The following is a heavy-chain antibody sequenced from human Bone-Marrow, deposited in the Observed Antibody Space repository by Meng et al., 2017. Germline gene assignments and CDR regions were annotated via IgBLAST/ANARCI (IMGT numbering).Heavy chain of an antibody. CDR2: IIPIFGTA. J-gene: IGHJ5*02. Sequence: QWQVVPSCAVAKKPGSAVVVSCKASGGTFSSYAISWVRQAPGQGLEWMGGIIPIFGTANYAQKFQGRVTITADESTSTAYMELSSLRSEDTAVYYGARRGWFGELLSPFDPWGQGTLVTVSS. CDR3: ARRGWFGELLSPFDP. CDR1: GGTFSSYA. D-gene: IGHD3-10*01. V-gene: IGHV1-69*01.